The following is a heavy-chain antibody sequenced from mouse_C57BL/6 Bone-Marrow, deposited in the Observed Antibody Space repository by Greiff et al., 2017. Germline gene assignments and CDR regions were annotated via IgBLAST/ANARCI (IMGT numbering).Heavy chain of an antibody. V-gene: IGHV5-17*01. CDR1: GFTFSDYG. CDR2: ISSGSSTI. D-gene: IGHD1-1*01. J-gene: IGHJ3*01. Sequence: EVKLVESGGGLVKPGGSLKLSCAASGFTFSDYGMHWVRQAPEKGLEWVAYISSGSSTIYYADTVKGRFTISRDNAKNTLFLQMTSLRSEDTAMYYCARRNYYGSSGGFAYWGQGTLVTVSA. CDR3: ARRNYYGSSGGFAY.